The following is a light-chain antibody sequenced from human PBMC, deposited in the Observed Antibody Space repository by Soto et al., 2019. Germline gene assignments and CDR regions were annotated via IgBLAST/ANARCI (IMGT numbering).Light chain of an antibody. CDR2: QVT. J-gene: IGLJ1*01. CDR1: SSDVGAFNF. CDR3: QSYDSSLSAYV. V-gene: IGLV2-8*01. Sequence: QSALTQPPSASGSPGQSVTISCTGTSSDVGAFNFVSWYQQHPGKAPKLMIYQVTKRPSGVPDRFSASKSGNTASLTVSGLQAEDEADYYCQSYDSSLSAYVFGSGTKLTVL.